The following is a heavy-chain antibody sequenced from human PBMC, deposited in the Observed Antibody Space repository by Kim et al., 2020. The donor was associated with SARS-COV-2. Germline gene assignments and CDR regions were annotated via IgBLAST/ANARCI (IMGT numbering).Heavy chain of an antibody. CDR3: ARAYYGSGSYVYYYYGMDV. CDR2: IYPGDSDT. V-gene: IGHV5-51*01. CDR1: GYSFTSYW. Sequence: GESLKISCKGSGYSFTSYWIGWVRQMPGKGLEWMGIIYPGDSDTRYSPSFQGQVTISADKSISTAYLQWSSLKASDTAMYYCARAYYGSGSYVYYYYGMDVWGQGTTVTVSS. J-gene: IGHJ6*02. D-gene: IGHD3-10*01.